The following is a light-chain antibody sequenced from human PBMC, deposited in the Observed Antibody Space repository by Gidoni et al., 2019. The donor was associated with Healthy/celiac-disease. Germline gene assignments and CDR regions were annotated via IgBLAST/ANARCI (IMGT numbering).Light chain of an antibody. CDR2: KDS. Sequence: SYELTQPPSVSVSPGQTASITCSGDKLGDKYACWYPQKPGQSPVLVIYKDSKRPSGIPERFSGSNSGNTATLTISGTQAMDEADYYCQAWDSSTHVVFGGGTKLTVL. J-gene: IGLJ2*01. V-gene: IGLV3-1*01. CDR3: QAWDSSTHVV. CDR1: KLGDKY.